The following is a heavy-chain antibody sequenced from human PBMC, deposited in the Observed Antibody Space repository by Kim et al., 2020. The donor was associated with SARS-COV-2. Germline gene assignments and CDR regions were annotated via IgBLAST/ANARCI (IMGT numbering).Heavy chain of an antibody. J-gene: IGHJ6*02. D-gene: IGHD6-13*01. CDR3: AMGLAAGDYYGMDV. Sequence: GGSLRLSCAASGFTFSSYGMHWVRQAPGKGLEWVAVISYDGSNKYYADSVKGRFTISRDNSKNTLYLQMNSLRAEDTAVYYCAMGLAAGDYYGMDVWGQGTTVTVSS. V-gene: IGHV3-30*03. CDR2: ISYDGSNK. CDR1: GFTFSSYG.